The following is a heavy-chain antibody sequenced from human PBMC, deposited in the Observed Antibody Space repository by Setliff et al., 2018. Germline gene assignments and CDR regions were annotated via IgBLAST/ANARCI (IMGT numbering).Heavy chain of an antibody. J-gene: IGHJ6*02. V-gene: IGHV1-2*04. CDR2: INPNSGGT. CDR1: GYTFTGYY. Sequence: GASVKVSCKASGYTFTGYYMHWVRQAPGQGLEWMGWINPNSGGTNYAQKFQGWVTMTRDTSISTAYMELSRLRSDDTAVYYCARDPASSGYDTYYYYYYGMDVWGQGTTVTVSS. CDR3: ARDPASSGYDTYYYYYYGMDV. D-gene: IGHD5-12*01.